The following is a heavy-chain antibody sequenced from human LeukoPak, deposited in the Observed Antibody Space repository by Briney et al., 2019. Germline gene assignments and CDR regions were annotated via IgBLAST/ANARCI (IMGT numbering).Heavy chain of an antibody. CDR3: ARGRRRYCSGGSCSNYYFDY. CDR1: VGTFSSYA. V-gene: IGHV1-69*05. D-gene: IGHD2-15*01. CDR2: IIPIFGTA. Sequence: ASVKVSCKASVGTFSSYAISWVRQAPGQGLEWMGGIIPIFGTANYAQKFQGRVTITTDESTSTAYMELSSLRSEDTAVYYCARGRRRYCSGGSCSNYYFDYWGQGTLVTVSS. J-gene: IGHJ4*02.